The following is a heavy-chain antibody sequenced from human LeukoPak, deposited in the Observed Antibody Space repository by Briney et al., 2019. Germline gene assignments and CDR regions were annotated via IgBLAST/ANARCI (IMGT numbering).Heavy chain of an antibody. D-gene: IGHD3-22*01. J-gene: IGHJ4*02. Sequence: PSETLSLTCTASGGSISSGSYFWSWIRQPAGKGLEWIGRIYPSGSTNYNPSLKSRVTISVDTSKNQFSLKLSSVTAADTAVYYCARDTDYDSPFFDYWGQGTLVTVSS. CDR3: ARDTDYDSPFFDY. CDR1: GGSISSGSYF. CDR2: IYPSGST. V-gene: IGHV4-61*02.